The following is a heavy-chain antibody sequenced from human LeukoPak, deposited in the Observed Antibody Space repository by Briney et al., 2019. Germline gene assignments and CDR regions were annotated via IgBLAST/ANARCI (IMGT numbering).Heavy chain of an antibody. Sequence: PGGSLRLSCAASGFTFSSYWMHWVRQAPGKGLVWVSRISSDGSNIGYADSVKGRFTISRDNAKNMLYLQMNSLRTEDTAVYYCARWGPYCSSTSCYGLGYWGQGTLVTVSS. V-gene: IGHV3-74*01. D-gene: IGHD2-2*01. CDR3: ARWGPYCSSTSCYGLGY. CDR1: GFTFSSYW. CDR2: ISSDGSNI. J-gene: IGHJ4*02.